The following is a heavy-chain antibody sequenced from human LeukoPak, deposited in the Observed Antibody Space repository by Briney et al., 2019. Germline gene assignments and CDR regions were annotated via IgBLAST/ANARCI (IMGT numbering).Heavy chain of an antibody. J-gene: IGHJ5*02. CDR1: GGSISSGSYY. D-gene: IGHD3-16*02. Sequence: SETLSLTCTVSGGSISSGSYYWSWIRQPPGKGLEWIGYIYYSGSTNYNPSLKSRVTISVDTSKNQFSLKLSSVTAADTAVYYCARERYTIWGLFDPWGQETLVTVSS. V-gene: IGHV4-61*01. CDR2: IYYSGST. CDR3: ARERYTIWGLFDP.